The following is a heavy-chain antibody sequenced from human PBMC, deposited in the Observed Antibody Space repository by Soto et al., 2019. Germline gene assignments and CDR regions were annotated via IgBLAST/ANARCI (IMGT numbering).Heavy chain of an antibody. D-gene: IGHD3-10*01. J-gene: IGHJ5*02. Sequence: SETLSLTCTVSGGSISSYYWSWIRQPPGKGLEWIGYIYYSGSTNYNPSLKSRVTISVDTSKNQFSLKLSSVTAADTAVYYCARDYQLRDYGSGTNWFDPWGQGTLVTVSS. CDR1: GGSISSYY. CDR2: IYYSGST. CDR3: ARDYQLRDYGSGTNWFDP. V-gene: IGHV4-59*01.